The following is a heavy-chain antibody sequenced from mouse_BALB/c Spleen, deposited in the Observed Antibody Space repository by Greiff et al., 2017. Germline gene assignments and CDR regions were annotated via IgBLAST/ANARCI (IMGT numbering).Heavy chain of an antibody. CDR2: IRNKANGYTT. V-gene: IGHV7-3*02. CDR1: GFTFTDYY. CDR3: ARANACAPMDD. Sequence: DVQLVESGGGLVQPGGSLRLSCATSGFTFTDYYMSWVRQPPGKALEWLGFIRNKANGYTTEYSASVKGRFTISRDNSQSILYLQMNTLRAEDSATYYCARANACAPMDDWGQGTSVTVSS. J-gene: IGHJ4*01.